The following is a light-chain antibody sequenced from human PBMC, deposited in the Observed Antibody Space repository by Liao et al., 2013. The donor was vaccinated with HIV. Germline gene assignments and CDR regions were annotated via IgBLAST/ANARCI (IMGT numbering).Light chain of an antibody. CDR3: QAWDGTTVV. J-gene: IGLJ3*02. Sequence: SYELTQPPSVSVSPGQTASITCSGDQLGNKNICWYQQKPGQSPVLVIYEDDKRPSGIPERFSGSNSGTTATLAISGTQPMDEADFYCQAWDGTTVVFGGGTKLTVL. V-gene: IGLV3-1*01. CDR1: QLGNKN. CDR2: EDD.